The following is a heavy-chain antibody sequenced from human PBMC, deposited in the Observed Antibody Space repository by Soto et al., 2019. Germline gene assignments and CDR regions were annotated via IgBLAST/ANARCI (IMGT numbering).Heavy chain of an antibody. CDR3: ARDFYYYKGYFDY. V-gene: IGHV4-61*01. CDR2: IYYSGST. CDR1: GGSVRSGSYY. J-gene: IGHJ4*02. D-gene: IGHD3-22*01. Sequence: SETLSLTCTVSGGSVRSGSYYWSWIRQPPGKGLEWIGYIYYSGSTNYNPSLKSRVTISVDTSKNQFSLKLSSVTAADTAVYYCARDFYYYKGYFDYWGQGTLVTVSS.